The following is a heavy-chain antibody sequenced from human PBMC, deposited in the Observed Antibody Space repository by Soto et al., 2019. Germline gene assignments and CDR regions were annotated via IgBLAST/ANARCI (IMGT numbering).Heavy chain of an antibody. Sequence: ASVKVSCKASGYTFTSYGISWVRQAPGQGLEWMGWISAYNGNTNYAQKLQGRVTMTTDTSTSTAYMELRSLRSDDTAVYYCARDPTNSIVVVVAARDDAFDIWGQGTMVTVSS. D-gene: IGHD2-15*01. CDR2: ISAYNGNT. CDR1: GYTFTSYG. CDR3: ARDPTNSIVVVVAARDDAFDI. V-gene: IGHV1-18*01. J-gene: IGHJ3*02.